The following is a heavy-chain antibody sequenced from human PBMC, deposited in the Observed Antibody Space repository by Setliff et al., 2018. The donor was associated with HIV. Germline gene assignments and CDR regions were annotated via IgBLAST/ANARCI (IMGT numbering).Heavy chain of an antibody. V-gene: IGHV4-4*02. CDR2: AYHRGNT. CDR3: ARSPLYSGYERYYFDY. J-gene: IGHJ4*02. D-gene: IGHD5-12*01. Sequence: SETLSLTCAVSGVSTSNNNYWWSWVRQPPGKGLEWIGEAYHRGNTNYNPSLKSRVTMSVDRSLNQVSLKLSSVTAADTAVYYCARSPLYSGYERYYFDYWGQGTLVTVSS. CDR1: GVSTSNNNYW.